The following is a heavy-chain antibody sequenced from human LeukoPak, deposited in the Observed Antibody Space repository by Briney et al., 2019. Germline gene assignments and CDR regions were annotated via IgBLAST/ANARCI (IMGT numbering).Heavy chain of an antibody. V-gene: IGHV1-2*02. Sequence: ASVKVSCKASGYTFTGYYMHWVRQAPGQGLEWMGWINPNSGGTNYAQKFQGRVTLTRDTSISTAYMELSRLRADDTAVYYCARGDIVVLPAGIPHNWFDPWGQGTLVTVSS. D-gene: IGHD2-2*02. CDR2: INPNSGGT. J-gene: IGHJ5*02. CDR1: GYTFTGYY. CDR3: ARGDIVVLPAGIPHNWFDP.